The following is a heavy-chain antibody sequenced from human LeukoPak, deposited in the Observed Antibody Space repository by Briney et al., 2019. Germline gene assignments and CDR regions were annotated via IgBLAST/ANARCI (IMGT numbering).Heavy chain of an antibody. CDR1: GGTFSSYA. J-gene: IGHJ6*03. V-gene: IGHV1-69*06. D-gene: IGHD5-24*01. CDR3: ARVPQEMATIRPQYYYYMDV. Sequence: ASVKVSCKASGGTFSSYAISWVRQAPGQGLEWMGGIIPIFGTASYAQKFQGRVTITADKSTSTAYMELSSLRSEDTAVYYCARVPQEMATIRPQYYYYMDVWGKGTTVTVSS. CDR2: IIPIFGTA.